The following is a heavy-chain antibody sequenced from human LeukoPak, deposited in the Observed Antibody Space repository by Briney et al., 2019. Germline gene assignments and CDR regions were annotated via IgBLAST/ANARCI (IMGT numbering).Heavy chain of an antibody. Sequence: PSETLSLTCTASGGSISSGGYYWSWIRQHPGKGLEWIGYIYYSGSTYYNPSLKSRVTISVDTSKNQFSLKLSSVTAADTAVYYCARFRRITIFGVVIGFDYWGQGTLVTVSS. CDR1: GGSISSGGYY. CDR3: ARFRRITIFGVVIGFDY. J-gene: IGHJ4*02. V-gene: IGHV4-31*03. CDR2: IYYSGST. D-gene: IGHD3-3*01.